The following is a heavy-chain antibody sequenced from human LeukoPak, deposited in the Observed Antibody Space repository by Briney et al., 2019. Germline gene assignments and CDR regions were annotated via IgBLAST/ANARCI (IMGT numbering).Heavy chain of an antibody. J-gene: IGHJ6*02. D-gene: IGHD2-2*01. Sequence: SVKVSCTASGGTFSSYAISWVRQAPGQGLEWMGGIIPIFGTANYAQKFQGRATITADESTSTAYMELSSLRSEDTAVCYCATGDNCSSTSCYYYYYYGMDVWGQGTTVTVSS. CDR2: IIPIFGTA. V-gene: IGHV1-69*13. CDR1: GGTFSSYA. CDR3: ATGDNCSSTSCYYYYYYGMDV.